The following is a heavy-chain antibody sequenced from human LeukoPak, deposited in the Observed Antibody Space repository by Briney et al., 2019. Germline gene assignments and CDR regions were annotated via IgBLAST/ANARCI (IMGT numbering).Heavy chain of an antibody. V-gene: IGHV3-23*01. D-gene: IGHD2-2*01. J-gene: IGHJ3*02. CDR2: ISGSGGST. CDR3: AKVPGIVVVPAARGVAFDI. CDR1: GFTFSSYA. Sequence: PGGSLRLSCAASGFTFSSYAMSWVRQAPGKGLEWVSAISGSGGSTYCADSVKGRFTISRDNSKNTLYLQMNSLRAEDTAVYYCAKVPGIVVVPAARGVAFDIWGQGTMVTVSS.